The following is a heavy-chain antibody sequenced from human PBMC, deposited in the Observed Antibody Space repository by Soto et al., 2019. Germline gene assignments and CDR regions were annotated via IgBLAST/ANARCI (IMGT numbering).Heavy chain of an antibody. CDR2: IYYSGST. V-gene: IGHV4-30-4*01. CDR3: ARERVIATYHYYGMDV. J-gene: IGHJ6*02. Sequence: QVQLQESGPGLVKPSQTLSLTCTVSGGSISSGDYYWSWIRQPAGKGLEWIGYIYYSGSTYYNPSLKSRVTISVDTSKNQFSLKLSSVTAADTAVYYCARERVIATYHYYGMDVWGQGSTVTVSS. CDR1: GGSISSGDYY. D-gene: IGHD3-16*02.